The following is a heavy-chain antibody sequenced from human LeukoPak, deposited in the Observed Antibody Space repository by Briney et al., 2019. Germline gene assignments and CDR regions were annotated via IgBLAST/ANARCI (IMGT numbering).Heavy chain of an antibody. CDR2: ISYSGRT. V-gene: IGHV4-39*01. CDR1: GGSTSSSSFY. D-gene: IGHD3-22*01. CDR3: ARLRAYYYDSSGYYNFDF. J-gene: IGHJ4*02. Sequence: SETLSLTCTVSGGSTSSSSFYWGWIRQPPGKGLECIVRISYSGRTYYNPSLQSRVTISVDTSKNQFSLRLSSVTAADTAVYYCARLRAYYYDSSGYYNFDFWGQGTLVTVSS.